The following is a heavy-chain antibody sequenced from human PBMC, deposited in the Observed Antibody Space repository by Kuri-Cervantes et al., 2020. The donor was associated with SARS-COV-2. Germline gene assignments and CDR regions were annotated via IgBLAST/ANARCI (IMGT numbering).Heavy chain of an antibody. J-gene: IGHJ6*03. CDR3: ARDGVLVIDSYYYYYMDV. CDR2: INPNSGGT. CDR1: GYTFTGYY. Sequence: ASVKVSCKASGYTFTGYYMHWVRQVPGQGLEWMGWINPNSGGTNYEQKFQGRVTMTRDTSISTAYMELSRMISDYTAVYYCARDGVLVIDSYYYYYMDVWGKGTTVTVSS. D-gene: IGHD2-21*01. V-gene: IGHV1-2*02.